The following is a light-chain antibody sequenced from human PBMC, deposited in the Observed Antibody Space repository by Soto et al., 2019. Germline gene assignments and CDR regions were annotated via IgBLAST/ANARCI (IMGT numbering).Light chain of an antibody. Sequence: EIVLTQSPATLSLSPGERATLSCRASQSVSSYLAWYQQKPGQAPRLLIYHASNRATGIPARFSGSESGTDFTLTISSLQPEDFAVYYCQQRSNWHPYTFGQGTKLEIK. CDR1: QSVSSY. CDR3: QQRSNWHPYT. CDR2: HAS. V-gene: IGKV3-11*01. J-gene: IGKJ2*01.